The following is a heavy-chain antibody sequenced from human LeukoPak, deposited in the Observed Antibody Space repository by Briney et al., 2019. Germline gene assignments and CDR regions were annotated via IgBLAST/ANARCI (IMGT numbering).Heavy chain of an antibody. V-gene: IGHV4-59*08. CDR3: ARQKDSGTYPFDY. CDR2: IYYSGST. Sequence: SETLSLTCTVSGGSISTYYWTWIRQPPGKGLEWIGCIYYSGSTNYNPSLKSRVTISVDTSKNQFSLKLSSVTAADTAVYYCARQKDSGTYPFDYWGQGTLVTVSS. CDR1: GGSISTYY. D-gene: IGHD1-26*01. J-gene: IGHJ4*02.